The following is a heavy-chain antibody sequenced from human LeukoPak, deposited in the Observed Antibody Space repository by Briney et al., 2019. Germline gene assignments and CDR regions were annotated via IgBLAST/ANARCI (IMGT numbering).Heavy chain of an antibody. D-gene: IGHD3-22*01. CDR1: GFTFSNYD. J-gene: IGHJ4*02. Sequence: GGSLRLSCTASGFTFSNYDMHWVRQASGEGLEWVAFIWYDDREKKYADSVKGRFTISRDNAKSSLYLQMNSLRAEDTALYYCAKDTGSGYYYYFTYWGQGTLVTVSS. V-gene: IGHV3-30*02. CDR3: AKDTGSGYYYYFTY. CDR2: IWYDDREK.